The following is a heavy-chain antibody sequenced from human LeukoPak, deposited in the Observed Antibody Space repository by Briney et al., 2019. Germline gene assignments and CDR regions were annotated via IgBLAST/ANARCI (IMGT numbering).Heavy chain of an antibody. CDR3: ARLQADNWFDP. CDR1: GGSLCCGSDY. J-gene: IGHJ5*02. V-gene: IGHV4-61*01. CDR2: IYYGVST. Sequence: SETLSLTCTVSGGSLCCGSDYWSSVPRPRGEGLEWLGYIYYGVSTNYNPSLKSRVTISLDTSKKQIALKMRSVTAADTAINYCARLQADNWFDPGGQGTLVTVSS.